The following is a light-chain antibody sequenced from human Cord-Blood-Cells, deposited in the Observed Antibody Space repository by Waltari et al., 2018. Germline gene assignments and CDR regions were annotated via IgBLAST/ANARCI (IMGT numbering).Light chain of an antibody. CDR3: SSYAGSNNYV. CDR1: SSAVGGYNY. CDR2: EVS. Sequence: QSALTQPPSASGSPGQSATIPCTGPSSAVGGYNYVSWYQQHPGKAPKRMIYEVSKRPSGVPDRFSGSKSGNTASLTVSGLQAEDEADYYCSSYAGSNNYVFGTGTKVTVL. J-gene: IGLJ1*01. V-gene: IGLV2-8*01.